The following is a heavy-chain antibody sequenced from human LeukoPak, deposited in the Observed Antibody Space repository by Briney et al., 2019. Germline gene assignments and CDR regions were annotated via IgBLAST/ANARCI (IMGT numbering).Heavy chain of an antibody. Sequence: SETLSLTCTVSGGSISSSSYYWGWIRQPPGKGLEWIGSIYYSGSTYYNPSLKSRVTISVDTSKNQFSLKLSSVTAADTAVYYCARAAGTVENWFDPWGQGTLVTVSS. J-gene: IGHJ5*02. V-gene: IGHV4-39*07. CDR3: ARAAGTVENWFDP. D-gene: IGHD6-13*01. CDR2: IYYSGST. CDR1: GGSISSSSYY.